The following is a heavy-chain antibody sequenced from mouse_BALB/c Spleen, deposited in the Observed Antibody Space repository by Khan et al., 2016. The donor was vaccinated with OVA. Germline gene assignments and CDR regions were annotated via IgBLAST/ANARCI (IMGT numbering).Heavy chain of an antibody. D-gene: IGHD4-1*01. V-gene: IGHV5-6*02. CDR1: GFSFSSYS. CDR2: ISSDGDYT. J-gene: IGHJ3*01. CDR3: ASHLTGSFAY. Sequence: EVKLEESGGDLVKPGGSLKVSCAASGFSFSSYSMSWVRQSPDKRLEWVASISSDGDYTYYPDSVKGRFTISRDNAKNTLYLQMSSLKSEDTAIYYCASHLTGSFAYWGQGTLVPVSA.